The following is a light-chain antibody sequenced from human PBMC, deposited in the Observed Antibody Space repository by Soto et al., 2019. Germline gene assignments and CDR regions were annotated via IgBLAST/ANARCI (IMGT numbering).Light chain of an antibody. Sequence: SYELTQPPSVSVAPGQTARISCGGYDIATKSVHWSQQKPGQAPVLVVYDGNDRPSGIPERLSGSNSGDTATLTISRVEAGDEADYYCQVWDSSSDHYVFGSGTKVTVL. J-gene: IGLJ1*01. V-gene: IGLV3-21*02. CDR2: DGN. CDR3: QVWDSSSDHYV. CDR1: DIATKS.